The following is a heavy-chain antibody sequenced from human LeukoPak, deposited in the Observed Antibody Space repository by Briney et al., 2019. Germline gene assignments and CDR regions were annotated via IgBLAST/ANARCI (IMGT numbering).Heavy chain of an antibody. J-gene: IGHJ5*02. Sequence: PGGSLRLSCAASGFRFSSYAMTWVRQAPGKGLDWVSIISGIGDTTYYADSVKGRFTISRDNSKNTLYLLMNSLRAEDSAVYYCAKGRGLIAAVGTDSFDPWGQGTLVTVS. D-gene: IGHD6-13*01. CDR3: AKGRGLIAAVGTDSFDP. CDR1: GFRFSSYA. CDR2: ISGIGDTT. V-gene: IGHV3-23*01.